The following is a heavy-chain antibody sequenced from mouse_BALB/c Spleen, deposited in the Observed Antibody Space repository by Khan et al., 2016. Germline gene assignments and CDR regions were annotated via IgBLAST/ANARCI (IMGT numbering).Heavy chain of an antibody. CDR2: IDPANGNT. CDR1: GFNIKDTY. CDR3: ARRVVHYAIDD. Sequence: VQLKQSGAELVKPGASVKLSCTASGFNIKDTYMHWVKQRPEQGLEWIGRIDPANGNTKYDPKFQGKATITADTSSNTAYLQLSSLTSEDTADYYCARRVVHYAIDDWCQETSVTVSS. D-gene: IGHD1-1*02. V-gene: IGHV14-3*02. J-gene: IGHJ4*01.